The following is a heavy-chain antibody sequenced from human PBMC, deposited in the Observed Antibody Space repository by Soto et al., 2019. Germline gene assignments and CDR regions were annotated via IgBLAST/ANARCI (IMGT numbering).Heavy chain of an antibody. Sequence: EVQLLESGGGLVQPGGSLRLSCAASGFTFSSYAMSWVRQAPGKGLEWVSAISGSGGSTYYADSVKGRFTISRDNSKNTLYLQMNSLRAEDTAVYYCAKGMTTVTTDYYYGMDVCGQGTTVTVSS. CDR3: AKGMTTVTTDYYYGMDV. V-gene: IGHV3-23*01. D-gene: IGHD4-17*01. CDR2: ISGSGGST. J-gene: IGHJ6*02. CDR1: GFTFSSYA.